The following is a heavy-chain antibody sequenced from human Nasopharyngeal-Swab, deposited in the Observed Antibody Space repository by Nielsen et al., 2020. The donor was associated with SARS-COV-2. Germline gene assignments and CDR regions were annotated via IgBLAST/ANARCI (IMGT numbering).Heavy chain of an antibody. J-gene: IGHJ3*02. CDR2: ISSSSSYI. CDR1: GFTFSSYS. D-gene: IGHD7-27*01. Sequence: GESLKISCAASGFTFSSYSMNWVRQAPGKGLEWVSSISSSSSYIYYADSVKGRFTISRDNAKNSLYLQMNSLRAEDTAVYYCARGWGWSAFDIWGQGTMVTVSS. V-gene: IGHV3-21*01. CDR3: ARGWGWSAFDI.